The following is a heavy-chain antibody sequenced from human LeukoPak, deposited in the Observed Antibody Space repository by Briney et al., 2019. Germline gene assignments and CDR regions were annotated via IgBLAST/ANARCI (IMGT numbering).Heavy chain of an antibody. CDR2: INHSGST. CDR1: GGSFSGYY. V-gene: IGHV4-34*01. J-gene: IGHJ4*02. CDR3: GATYEAMIVS. Sequence: PSETLSLTCAVYGGSFSGYYWSWIRRPPGKGLEWIGEINHSGSTNYNPSLKSRVTISVDTSKNQFSLKLSSVTAADTAVYYCGATYEAMIVSWGQGTLVTVSS. D-gene: IGHD3-22*01.